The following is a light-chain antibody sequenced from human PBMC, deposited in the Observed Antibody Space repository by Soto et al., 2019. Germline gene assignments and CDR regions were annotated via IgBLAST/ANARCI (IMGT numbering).Light chain of an antibody. Sequence: IQLTQSPSFLSASVGDRLTITCRASQGISSYLAWYQQKPGKAPKLLIYAASSLQSGVPSRFRGSGSGTNFSLTISSLQPEDFATYYCLQDFNYPWTFSQGTKVDI. J-gene: IGKJ1*01. V-gene: IGKV1-6*01. CDR2: AAS. CDR3: LQDFNYPWT. CDR1: QGISSY.